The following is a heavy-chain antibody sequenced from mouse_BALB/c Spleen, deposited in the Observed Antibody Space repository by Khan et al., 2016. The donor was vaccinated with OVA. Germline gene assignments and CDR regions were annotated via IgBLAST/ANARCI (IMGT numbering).Heavy chain of an antibody. CDR1: GFSLTNYG. V-gene: IGHV2-6-1*01. CDR3: ARQPYYHYNIMDY. Sequence: QVQLKESGPGLVAPSQSLSITCTISGFSLTNYGVHWVRQPPGKGLEWLVVIWSDGSTNYNSALKSRLTISKDNSKSQVFLKMNSLQTDDKAMYFCARQPYYHYNIMDYWGQGTSVTVSS. D-gene: IGHD2-10*01. J-gene: IGHJ4*01. CDR2: IWSDGST.